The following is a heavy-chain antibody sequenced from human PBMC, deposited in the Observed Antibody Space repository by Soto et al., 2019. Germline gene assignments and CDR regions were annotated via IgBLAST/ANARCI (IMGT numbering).Heavy chain of an antibody. CDR3: TTDSYITSIIVRFDY. J-gene: IGHJ4*01. Sequence: RHSCGVVGVTISNAWINRVIQDPGKGLEWVGRVKSKNDGGTTDFAAPVKGRFAISRDDSKNMVYLEMNSLQTEDTAIYYCTTDSYITSIIVRFDYWGHGTLVTVSS. CDR2: VKSKNDGGTT. V-gene: IGHV3-15*07. CDR1: GVTISNAW. D-gene: IGHD3-22*01.